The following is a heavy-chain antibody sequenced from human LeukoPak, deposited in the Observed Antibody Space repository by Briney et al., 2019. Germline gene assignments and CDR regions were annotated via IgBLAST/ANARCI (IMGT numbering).Heavy chain of an antibody. CDR1: GGSISGSNYY. D-gene: IGHD3-10*01. CDR3: ARDLGAASTNWFDP. V-gene: IGHV4-39*02. Sequence: SETLSLTCTVSGGSISGSNYYWGWIRQPPGKGLEWIGSMFYSGSTYYNPSFKSRVTISGDTSKNLFSLKLSSVTAADTAVYYCARDLGAASTNWFDPWGQGTLVTVSS. CDR2: MFYSGST. J-gene: IGHJ5*02.